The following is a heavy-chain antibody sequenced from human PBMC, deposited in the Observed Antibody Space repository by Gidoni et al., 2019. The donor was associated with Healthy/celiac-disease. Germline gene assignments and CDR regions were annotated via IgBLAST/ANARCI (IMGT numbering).Heavy chain of an antibody. CDR1: GCSIRSYY. Sequence: QVQLQESCPGLVKPSETLSLTCTVSGCSIRSYYWSWSRQPHGKGLEWSGRIYTSGSTNYNPSLKSRGTMAVDTSKNQCCLKLSSVTAADTAVYYCARSDLGGTVTTTVYWYFDRWGGGTLVTVSS. CDR3: ARSDLGGTVTTTVYWYFDR. V-gene: IGHV4-4*07. J-gene: IGHJ2*01. CDR2: IYTSGST. D-gene: IGHD4-17*01.